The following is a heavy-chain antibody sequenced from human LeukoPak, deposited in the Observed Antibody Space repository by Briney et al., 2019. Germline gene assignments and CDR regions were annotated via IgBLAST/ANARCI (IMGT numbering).Heavy chain of an antibody. V-gene: IGHV4-31*03. J-gene: IGHJ4*02. Sequence: PSQTLSLTCTVSGGSISSGGYYWGWIRQHPGKGLEWIGYIYYSGSTYYNPSLKSRVTISVDTSKNQFSLKLSSVTAADTAVYYCARWEIRAGGNWGQGTLVTVSS. CDR2: IYYSGST. CDR1: GGSISSGGYY. CDR3: ARWEIRAGGN. D-gene: IGHD3-16*01.